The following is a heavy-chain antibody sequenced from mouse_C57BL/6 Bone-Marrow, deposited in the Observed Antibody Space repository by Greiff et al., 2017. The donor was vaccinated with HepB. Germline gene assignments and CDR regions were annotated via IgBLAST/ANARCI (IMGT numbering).Heavy chain of an antibody. Sequence: QVQLQQPGAELVKPGASVKLSCKASGYTFTSYWMHWVKQRPGQGLEWIGMIHPNSGSTNYNEKFKSKATLTVDKSSITAYMQLSSLTSADSAVYYCARLGFITTVVSYWYFDVWGTGTTVTVSS. V-gene: IGHV1-64*01. CDR3: ARLGFITTVVSYWYFDV. D-gene: IGHD1-1*01. CDR1: GYTFTSYW. CDR2: IHPNSGST. J-gene: IGHJ1*03.